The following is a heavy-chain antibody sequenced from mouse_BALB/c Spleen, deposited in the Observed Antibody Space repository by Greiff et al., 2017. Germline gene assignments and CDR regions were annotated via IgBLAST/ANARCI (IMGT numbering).Heavy chain of an antibody. CDR2: ISYDGSN. D-gene: IGHD2-4*01. J-gene: IGHJ3*01. CDR1: GYSITSGYY. CDR3: AEGDYDKISFAY. V-gene: IGHV3-6*02. Sequence: DVKLQESGPGLVKPSQSLSLTCSVTGYSITSGYYWNWIRQFPGNKLEWMGYISYDGSNNYNPSLKNRISITRDTSKNQFFLKLNSVTTEDTATYYCAEGDYDKISFAYWGQGTLVTVSA.